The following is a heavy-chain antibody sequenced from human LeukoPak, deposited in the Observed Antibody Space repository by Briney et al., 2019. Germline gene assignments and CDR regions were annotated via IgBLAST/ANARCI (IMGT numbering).Heavy chain of an antibody. J-gene: IGHJ4*02. D-gene: IGHD5-24*01. CDR2: MNPNSGNT. CDR1: GYTFTSYD. V-gene: IGHV1-8*01. CDR3: ARRNTIMVAGLDY. Sequence: ASVKVSCKASGYTFTSYDINWVRQATGQGLEWMGWMNPNSGNTGYAQKFQGRVTMTRNTSISTAFMELSSLRSEDTAVYYCARRNTIMVAGLDYWDQGTLVTVSS.